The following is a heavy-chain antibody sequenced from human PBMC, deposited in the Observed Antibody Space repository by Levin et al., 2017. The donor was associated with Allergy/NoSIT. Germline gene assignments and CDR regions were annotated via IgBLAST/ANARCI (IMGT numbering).Heavy chain of an antibody. V-gene: IGHV3-30*18. CDR3: AKEGLALFDY. D-gene: IGHD6-6*01. CDR2: ISHDGSNK. Sequence: PAGGSLRLSCAASGFTFRSYGMHWVRQAPGKGLEWVALISHDGSNKFYGDSVRGRFTISRDNSKNTLYLQMNSLRPEDTAVYYCAKEGLALFDYWGQGTLVTVSS. J-gene: IGHJ4*02. CDR1: GFTFRSYG.